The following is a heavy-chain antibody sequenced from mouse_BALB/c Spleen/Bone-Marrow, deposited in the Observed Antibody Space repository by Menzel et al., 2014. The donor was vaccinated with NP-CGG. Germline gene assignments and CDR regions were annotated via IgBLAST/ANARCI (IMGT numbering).Heavy chain of an antibody. D-gene: IGHD2-10*01. J-gene: IGHJ4*01. CDR2: INPSNGGT. V-gene: IGHV1S81*02. CDR1: GYTFTSYY. CDR3: TRRSLLSDYYSMDY. Sequence: VKLQESGAELVKPGASVKLSCKASGYTFTSYYLYWVKQRPGQGLEWTGEINPSNGGTNFNERFKSKASLTVDKSSSTAYMQLNSLTSEDSAVYYCTRRSLLSDYYSMDYWGQGTSVTVSS.